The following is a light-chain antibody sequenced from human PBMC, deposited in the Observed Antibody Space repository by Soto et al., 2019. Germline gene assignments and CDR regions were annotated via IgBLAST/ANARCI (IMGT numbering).Light chain of an antibody. V-gene: IGKV3-15*01. CDR3: QQYNNWPPLT. CDR1: QSVSSN. CDR2: GAS. Sequence: ELVMTQSPATLSVSPGERATLSCRASQSVSSNLAWYQQKPGQAPRLLIYGASTRAAGIPARFSGSGSGTEFSLIISRLQSEDFAVYYCQQYNNWPPLTFGGGTKVEIK. J-gene: IGKJ4*01.